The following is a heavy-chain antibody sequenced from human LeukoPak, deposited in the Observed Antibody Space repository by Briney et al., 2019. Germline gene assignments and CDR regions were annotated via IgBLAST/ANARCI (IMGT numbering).Heavy chain of an antibody. V-gene: IGHV3-33*01. D-gene: IGHD3-22*01. Sequence: GRSLRLSCAASGFSFSTYGMHWVRQAPGKGLEWVAMIWYDASGQHYADSVKGRFTISRDTSKNILYLQMNSLRAEDTAVYFCARDSHYYDNGYYHYFDCWGQGTLVTVSS. CDR1: GFSFSTYG. CDR3: ARDSHYYDNGYYHYFDC. CDR2: IWYDASGQ. J-gene: IGHJ4*02.